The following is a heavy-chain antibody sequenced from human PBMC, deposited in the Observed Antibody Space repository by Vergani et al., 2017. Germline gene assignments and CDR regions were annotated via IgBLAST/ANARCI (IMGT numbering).Heavy chain of an antibody. CDR3: AKVGRSEVAGTFGAFDI. D-gene: IGHD6-19*01. Sequence: QVQLQESGPGLVKPSETLSLTCAVSGYSISSGYYWGWIRQPPGKGLEWVSTLSASDRRTHYADSVKGRFTISRDISKNTLFLHMNSLRPEDTAVYYCAKVGRSEVAGTFGAFDIWGQGTMVTVSS. J-gene: IGHJ3*02. CDR1: GYSISSGYY. CDR2: LSASDRRT. V-gene: IGHV4-38-2*01.